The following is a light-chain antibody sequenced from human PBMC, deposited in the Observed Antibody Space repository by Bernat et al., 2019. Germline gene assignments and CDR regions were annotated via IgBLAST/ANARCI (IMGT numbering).Light chain of an antibody. V-gene: IGKV2-24*01. CDR1: QRLVQSNGNSY. Sequence: DIVLTQTPLLSPVTLGQPASISCRSSQRLVQSNGNSYLSLLQQRPGQPPRLLIYEISNRFSGVPDRFSGSGAGTDFTLKISRVEAEDVGLYYCMQVTQFPYTFGQGTKLEIK. CDR3: MQVTQFPYT. J-gene: IGKJ2*01. CDR2: EIS.